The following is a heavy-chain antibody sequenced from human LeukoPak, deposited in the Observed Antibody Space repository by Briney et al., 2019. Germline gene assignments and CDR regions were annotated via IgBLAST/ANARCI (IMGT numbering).Heavy chain of an antibody. CDR3: AKDLAWGAAAGMVFDY. CDR2: ISGDGGST. V-gene: IGHV3-43*02. CDR1: GFTFDDYA. Sequence: GGSLRLSCAPSGFTFDDYAMHWVRQAPGKGLKWVSLISGDGGSTYYADSVKGRFTISRDNSKNSLYLQMNSLRTEDTALYYCAKDLAWGAAAGMVFDYWGQGTLVTVSS. D-gene: IGHD6-13*01. J-gene: IGHJ4*02.